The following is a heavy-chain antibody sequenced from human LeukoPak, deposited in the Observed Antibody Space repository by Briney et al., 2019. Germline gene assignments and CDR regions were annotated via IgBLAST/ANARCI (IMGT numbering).Heavy chain of an antibody. D-gene: IGHD3-16*01. CDR2: IKSKTDGGTT. CDR3: TTDGGYYGMDV. J-gene: IGHJ6*04. CDR1: GFTFSNAW. V-gene: IGHV3-15*01. Sequence: SGGSLRLSCAASGFTFSNAWMSWVRQAPGKGLEWVGRIKSKTDGGTTDYAAPVKGRFTILRDDSKNTLYLQMNSLKTEDTAVYYCTTDGGYYGMDVWGKGTTVTVSS.